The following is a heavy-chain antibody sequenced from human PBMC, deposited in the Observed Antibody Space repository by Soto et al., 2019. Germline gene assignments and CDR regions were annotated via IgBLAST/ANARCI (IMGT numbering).Heavy chain of an antibody. D-gene: IGHD3-10*01. CDR3: ARDLPAMIRGVIKNYYGMDV. CDR2: IYYSGST. CDR1: GGSISSGGYY. V-gene: IGHV4-31*03. Sequence: SETLSLTCTVSGGSISSGGYYWSWIRQHPGKGLEWIGYIYYSGSTYYNPSLKSRVTISVDTSKNQFSLKLSSVTAADTAVYYCARDLPAMIRGVIKNYYGMDVWGQGTTVTVSS. J-gene: IGHJ6*02.